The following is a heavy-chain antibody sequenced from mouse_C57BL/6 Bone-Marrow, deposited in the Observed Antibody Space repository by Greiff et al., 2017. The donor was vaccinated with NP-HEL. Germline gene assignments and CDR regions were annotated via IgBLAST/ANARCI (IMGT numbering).Heavy chain of an antibody. D-gene: IGHD2-5*01. Sequence: EVQLQQSGTVLARPGASVKMSCKTSGYTFTSYWMHWVKQRPGQGLEWIGAIYPGNSDTSYNQKFKGKAKLTAGTSASTAYMELSSLTNEDSAVYYCTRRWSNGDYWGQGTTLTVSS. V-gene: IGHV1-5*01. CDR2: IYPGNSDT. CDR3: TRRWSNGDY. CDR1: GYTFTSYW. J-gene: IGHJ2*01.